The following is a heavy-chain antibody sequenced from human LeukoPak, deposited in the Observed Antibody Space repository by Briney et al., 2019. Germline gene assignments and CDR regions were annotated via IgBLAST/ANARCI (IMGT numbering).Heavy chain of an antibody. Sequence: SETLSLTCTVSGGSISSYYWSWIRQPAGKGLEWIGRIYSSGTITYNPSLKSRVTMSVDTSKNQFSLRLSSVTAADTAVYYCTRDSGTTGEVKFDPWGQGSLVTVSS. J-gene: IGHJ5*02. CDR3: TRDSGTTGEVKFDP. CDR2: IYSSGTI. CDR1: GGSISSYY. V-gene: IGHV4-4*07. D-gene: IGHD3-10*01.